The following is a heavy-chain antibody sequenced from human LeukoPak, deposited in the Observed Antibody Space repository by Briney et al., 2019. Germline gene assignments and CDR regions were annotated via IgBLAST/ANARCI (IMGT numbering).Heavy chain of an antibody. V-gene: IGHV1-18*01. D-gene: IGHD3-9*01. J-gene: IGHJ5*02. Sequence: ASVKVSCKASGYTFTSYGISWVRQAPRQGLEWMGWISAYNGNTNYAQKLQGRVTMTTDTSTSTAYMELRSLRSDDTAVYYCARDLPGGYDILTGYPRWFDPWGQGTLVTVSS. CDR1: GYTFTSYG. CDR2: ISAYNGNT. CDR3: ARDLPGGYDILTGYPRWFDP.